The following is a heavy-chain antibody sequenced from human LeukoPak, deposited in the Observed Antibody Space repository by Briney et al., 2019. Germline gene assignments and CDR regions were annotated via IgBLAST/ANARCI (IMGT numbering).Heavy chain of an antibody. V-gene: IGHV3-48*04. Sequence: GGSLRLSCAASGFTFSSYSMNWVRQAPGKGLEWVSYISSSGSTIYYADSVKGRFTISRDNAKNSLYLQMNSLRAEDTAVYYCARAEVGYYFDYWGQGTLVTVSS. J-gene: IGHJ4*02. CDR2: ISSSGSTI. D-gene: IGHD3-16*01. CDR3: ARAEVGYYFDY. CDR1: GFTFSSYS.